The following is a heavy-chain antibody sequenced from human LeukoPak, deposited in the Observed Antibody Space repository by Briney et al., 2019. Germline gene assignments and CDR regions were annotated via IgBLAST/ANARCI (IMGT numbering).Heavy chain of an antibody. D-gene: IGHD3-3*01. Sequence: GASVTVSCKVSGYTLTELSMHWVRQAPGKGLEWMGGFDPEDGETIYAQKFQGRVTMTEDTSTDTAYMELSSLRSEDTAVYYCARGLPKAVFGMVIEDWGQGTLVTVSS. V-gene: IGHV1-24*01. CDR3: ARGLPKAVFGMVIED. CDR2: FDPEDGET. CDR1: GYTLTELS. J-gene: IGHJ1*01.